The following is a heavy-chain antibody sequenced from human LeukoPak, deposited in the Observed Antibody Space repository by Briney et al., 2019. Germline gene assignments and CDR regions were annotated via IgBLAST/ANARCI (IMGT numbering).Heavy chain of an antibody. V-gene: IGHV4-34*01. D-gene: IGHD2-2*01. J-gene: IGHJ4*02. CDR3: ARLSRPRLRIVVVPAAGYFDY. CDR1: GWSFSGYY. CDR2: INHSGST. Sequence: KTSETLSLTCSVYGWSFSGYYWSWIRQPPGKGLEGIGEINHSGSTNYNPSLKSRVTISVATSTNPFSLTLTSVTAADTAVYSCARLSRPRLRIVVVPAAGYFDYWGQGTLVTVSS.